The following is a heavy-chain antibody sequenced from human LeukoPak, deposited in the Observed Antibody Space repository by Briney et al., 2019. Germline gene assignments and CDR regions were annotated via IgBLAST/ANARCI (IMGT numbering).Heavy chain of an antibody. CDR1: GFTFSDYS. Sequence: GGSLRLSCAASGFTFSDYSMNWVRQAPGKGLEWVSSISRSSSYIYYADSMKGRFTISRDDAKNTLYLQMNSLRAEDTAIYYCAKGVGPSAPNGRVFDFWGQGALVTVSS. J-gene: IGHJ4*02. CDR3: AKGVGPSAPNGRVFDF. CDR2: ISRSSSYI. D-gene: IGHD2-2*01. V-gene: IGHV3-21*04.